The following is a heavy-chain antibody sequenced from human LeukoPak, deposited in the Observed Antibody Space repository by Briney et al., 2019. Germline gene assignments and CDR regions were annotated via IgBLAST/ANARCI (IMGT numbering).Heavy chain of an antibody. CDR2: MSGSGGNT. CDR1: GFTLSSYA. D-gene: IGHD3-16*01. J-gene: IGHJ4*02. CDR3: AKDSLPSYGGYFDY. Sequence: GGSLRLSCAASGFTLSSYAVSWVRQAPGKGLEWVSGMSGSGGNTYYADSVKGRFTISRDISKNTLYLQMNSLRAEDTALYYCAKDSLPSYGGYFDYWGQGTLVTVSA. V-gene: IGHV3-23*01.